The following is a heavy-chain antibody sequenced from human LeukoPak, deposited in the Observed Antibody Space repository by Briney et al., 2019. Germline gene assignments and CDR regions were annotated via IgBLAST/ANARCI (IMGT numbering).Heavy chain of an antibody. J-gene: IGHJ4*02. CDR3: ARCGAAVTTHFSH. D-gene: IGHD4-11*01. CDR1: GYSFSIYG. V-gene: IGHV1-18*01. Sequence: ASVKVSCKGSGYSFSIYGITWARQAPGQGLECLGWGSASDGTTNYAQKVQDRVTITTDTSPSAAYSELRSLRSEDTALYYCARCGAAVTTHFSHWGQGTLVTVPS. CDR2: GSASDGTT.